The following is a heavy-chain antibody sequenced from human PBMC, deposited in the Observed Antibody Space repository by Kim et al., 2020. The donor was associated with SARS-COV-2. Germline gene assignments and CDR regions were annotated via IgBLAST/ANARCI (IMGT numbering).Heavy chain of an antibody. D-gene: IGHD3-16*01. V-gene: IGHV3-23*01. CDR1: GFTFSKNS. Sequence: GGSLRLSCVASGFTFSKNSMTWVRQAPGKGLEWVADIRGAGSETNYADSVQGRFIISRDNSRNTAYLQMNSLRAEDTALYYCASHGRFRLWGLATGV. CDR2: IRGAGSET. J-gene: IGHJ4*02. CDR3: ASHGRFRL.